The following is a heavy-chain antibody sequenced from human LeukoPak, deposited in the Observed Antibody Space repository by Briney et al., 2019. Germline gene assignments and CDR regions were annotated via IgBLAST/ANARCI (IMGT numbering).Heavy chain of an antibody. Sequence: GGSLRLSCAVSGITLSNYGMNWVRQAPGKGLEWVAGLSGSGGGTSYADSVQGRFTISRDNPKNTLYLQMNSLRAEDTAVYFCAKRGVVIRVFLVGFHKEAYYFDSWGQGALVTVSS. J-gene: IGHJ4*02. CDR2: LSGSGGGT. CDR1: GITLSNYG. CDR3: AKRGVVIRVFLVGFHKEAYYFDS. V-gene: IGHV3-23*01. D-gene: IGHD3-10*01.